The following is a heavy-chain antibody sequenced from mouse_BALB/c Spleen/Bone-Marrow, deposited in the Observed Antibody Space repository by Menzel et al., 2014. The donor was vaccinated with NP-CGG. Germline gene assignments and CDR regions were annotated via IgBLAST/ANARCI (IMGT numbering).Heavy chain of an antibody. D-gene: IGHD2-1*01. CDR3: ATLYGNYDYAMDY. CDR1: GYSITSDYA. CDR2: ISYSGST. J-gene: IGHJ4*01. V-gene: IGHV3-2*02. Sequence: EVHLVESGPGLVKPSQSLPLTCTVTGYSITSDYAWNWIRQFPGNKLEWMGYISYSGSTSYHPSLKSRISITRDTSKNQFFLQLNSVTIEDTATYFCATLYGNYDYAMDYWGQGTSVTVSS.